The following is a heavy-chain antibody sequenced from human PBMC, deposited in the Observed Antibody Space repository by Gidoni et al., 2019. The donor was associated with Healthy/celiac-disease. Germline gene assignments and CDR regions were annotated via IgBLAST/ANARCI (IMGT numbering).Heavy chain of an antibody. V-gene: IGHV5-51*01. D-gene: IGHD3-3*01. CDR2: IYPGDSDT. J-gene: IGHJ5*02. CDR3: ARPFGDFWSGTKWGWFDP. CDR1: GYSCTSYW. Sequence: EVQLVQSGAEVKKPGESLKISCKGSGYSCTSYWIGWVRQMPGKGLEWMGIIYPGDSDTRYSPSFQGQVTISADKSISTAYLQWSSLKASDTAMYYCARPFGDFWSGTKWGWFDPWGQGTLVTVSS.